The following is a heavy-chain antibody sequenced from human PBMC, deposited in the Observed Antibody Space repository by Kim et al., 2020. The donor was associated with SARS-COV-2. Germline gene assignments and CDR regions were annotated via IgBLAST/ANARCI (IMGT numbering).Heavy chain of an antibody. V-gene: IGHV3-21*01. D-gene: IGHD1-26*01. CDR2: ISSSSSYI. CDR1: GFTFSSYS. CDR3: ARCLRRWENPPWFDP. Sequence: GGSLRLSCAASGFTFSSYSMNWVRQAPGKGLEWVSSISSSSSYIYYADSVKGRFTISRDNAKNSLYLQMNSLRAEDTAVYYCARCLRRWENPPWFDPWGQGTLVTVSS. J-gene: IGHJ5*02.